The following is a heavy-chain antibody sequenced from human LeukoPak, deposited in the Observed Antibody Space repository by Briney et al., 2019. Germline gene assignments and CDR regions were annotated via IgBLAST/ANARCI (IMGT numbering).Heavy chain of an antibody. Sequence: SQTLSLTCTVSGGSISSGGYYWSWIRQPPGKGLEWIGYIYHSGSTYYNPSLKSRVTISVDTSKNQFSLRLRSVTATDTAVYYCAGNSASSSGNEPSWGQGTLVTVSS. D-gene: IGHD4-23*01. CDR2: IYHSGST. V-gene: IGHV4-30-2*01. J-gene: IGHJ5*02. CDR3: AGNSASSSGNEPS. CDR1: GGSISSGGYY.